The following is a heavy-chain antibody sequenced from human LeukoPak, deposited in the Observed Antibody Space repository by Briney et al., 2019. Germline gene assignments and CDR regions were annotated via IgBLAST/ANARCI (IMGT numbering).Heavy chain of an antibody. CDR1: GGSISSSSYY. CDR3: ARHIYGWLGYYFDY. V-gene: IGHV4-39*01. CDR2: IYYSGST. Sequence: SESLSLTCTVSGGSISSSSYYWGWIRQPPGKGLEWIGSIYYSGSTYYNPSLKSRVTISVDTSKNQFSLKLSSVTAADTAVYYCARHIYGWLGYYFDYWGQGTLVTVPS. D-gene: IGHD3-10*01. J-gene: IGHJ4*02.